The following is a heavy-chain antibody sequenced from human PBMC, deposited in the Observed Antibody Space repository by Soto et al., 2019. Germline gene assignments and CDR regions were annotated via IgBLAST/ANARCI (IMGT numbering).Heavy chain of an antibody. CDR2: IYYSGST. Sequence: SETLSLTCTVSGGSISSYYWSWIRQPPGKGLEWIGYIYYSGSTNYNPSLKSRVTISVDTSKNQFSLKLSSVTAADTAVYYCARDKGAAAGTWYYYYGMDVWGQGTTVTVS. D-gene: IGHD6-13*01. J-gene: IGHJ6*02. V-gene: IGHV4-59*01. CDR3: ARDKGAAAGTWYYYYGMDV. CDR1: GGSISSYY.